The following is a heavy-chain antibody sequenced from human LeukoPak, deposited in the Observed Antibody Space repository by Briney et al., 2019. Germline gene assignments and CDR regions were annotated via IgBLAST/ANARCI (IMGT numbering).Heavy chain of an antibody. J-gene: IGHJ5*02. V-gene: IGHV4-39*07. Sequence: TSETLTLTCTVSGGSISSSSYYWGWIRQPPGKGLEWIGSIFYSGSTYYNPSLKSRVTISVDTSKNQFSLKLSSVTAADTAVYYCARVVIAAAGTGWFDPWGQGTLVTVSS. D-gene: IGHD6-13*01. CDR2: IFYSGST. CDR1: GGSISSSSYY. CDR3: ARVVIAAAGTGWFDP.